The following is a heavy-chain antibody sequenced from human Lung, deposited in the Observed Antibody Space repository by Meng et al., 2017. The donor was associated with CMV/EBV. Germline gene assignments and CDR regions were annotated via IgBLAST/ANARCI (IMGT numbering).Heavy chain of an antibody. V-gene: IGHV4-4*02. CDR2: IYHSGST. Sequence: VQREESGPGLVKPSGPRFLTCAVSGGSISSSNWWSWVRQPPGKGLEWIGEIYHSGSTNYNPSLKSRVTISVDKSKNQFSLKLSSVTAADTAVYYCASFPPPGKQWLVTDYWGQGTLVTVSS. D-gene: IGHD6-19*01. CDR1: GGSISSSNW. CDR3: ASFPPPGKQWLVTDY. J-gene: IGHJ4*02.